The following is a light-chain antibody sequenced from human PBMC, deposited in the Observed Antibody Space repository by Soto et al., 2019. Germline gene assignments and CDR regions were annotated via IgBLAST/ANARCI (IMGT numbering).Light chain of an antibody. CDR1: QTVSTY. V-gene: IGKV1-39*01. J-gene: IGKJ1*01. Sequence: DTQMPQSPSSLSASVGDRISITCRASQTVSTYLNWYQQKAGQAPTLLISATSTLQSGVPSRFSGSGARTEFTLALTRMQPENFAAYYCQQTYTTTMSFGKGTKVAFK. CDR2: ATS. CDR3: QQTYTTTMS.